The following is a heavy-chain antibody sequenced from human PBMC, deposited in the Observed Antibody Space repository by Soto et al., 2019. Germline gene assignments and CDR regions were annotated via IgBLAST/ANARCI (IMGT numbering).Heavy chain of an antibody. J-gene: IGHJ4*02. Sequence: PSETLSLTCAVSAYSISSGGYYWSWIRQHPGKGLEWIGYIYYSGSTYYNPSLKSRVTISVDTSKNQFSLKLSSVTAADTAVYYCARTIAAANDFDYWGQGTLVTVSS. V-gene: IGHV4-31*11. CDR1: AYSISSGGYY. D-gene: IGHD6-13*01. CDR3: ARTIAAANDFDY. CDR2: IYYSGST.